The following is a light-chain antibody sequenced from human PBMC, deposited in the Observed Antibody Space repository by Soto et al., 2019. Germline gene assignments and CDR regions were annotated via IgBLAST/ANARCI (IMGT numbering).Light chain of an antibody. CDR3: QSYASSLSGWV. CDR1: SSNIGAGYD. CDR2: GNS. J-gene: IGLJ3*02. Sequence: QSVLTQPPSVSGAPGQRVTISCTGSSSNIGAGYDVHWYQQLPGTAPKLLIYGNSNRPSGVPDRFSGSKSGTSASLAITGLQDEDEADYYCQSYASSLSGWVFGGGTQLTVL. V-gene: IGLV1-40*01.